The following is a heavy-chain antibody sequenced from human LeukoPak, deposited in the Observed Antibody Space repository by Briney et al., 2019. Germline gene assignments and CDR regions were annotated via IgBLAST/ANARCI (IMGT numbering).Heavy chain of an antibody. Sequence: PSETLSLTCIVSGYSISSGYYWGWIRQPPGKGLEWIGSIYHSGSTYYNPSLKSRVTISVDTSKNQFSLKLSSVTAADTAVYYCARDQRRGQQLVYYYYYMDVWGKGTTVTVSS. J-gene: IGHJ6*03. CDR2: IYHSGST. CDR3: ARDQRRGQQLVYYYYYMDV. CDR1: GYSISSGYY. D-gene: IGHD6-13*01. V-gene: IGHV4-38-2*02.